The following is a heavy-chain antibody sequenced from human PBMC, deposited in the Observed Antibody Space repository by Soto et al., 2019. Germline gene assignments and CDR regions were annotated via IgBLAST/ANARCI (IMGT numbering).Heavy chain of an antibody. V-gene: IGHV3-23*01. CDR1: GFTFSSYA. CDR3: AKDIVVVVAATRSQNYYYGMDV. Sequence: GGSLRLSCAASGFTFSSYAMSWVRQAPGKGLEWVSAISGSGGSTYYADSVKGRFTISRDNSRNTLYLQMNSLRAEDTAVYYCAKDIVVVVAATRSQNYYYGMDVWGQGTTVTVSS. CDR2: ISGSGGST. J-gene: IGHJ6*02. D-gene: IGHD2-15*01.